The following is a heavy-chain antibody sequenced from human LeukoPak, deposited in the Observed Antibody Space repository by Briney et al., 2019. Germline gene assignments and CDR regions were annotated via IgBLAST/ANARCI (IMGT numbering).Heavy chain of an antibody. J-gene: IGHJ4*02. CDR1: GGSISSSSYY. CDR3: ARDLRDGDTNFDY. D-gene: IGHD5-24*01. CDR2: IYYSGST. V-gene: IGHV4-39*07. Sequence: SETLSLTRTVSGGSISSSSYYWGWIRQPPGKGLEWIGSIYYSGSTYYNPSLKSRVTISVDTSKNQFSLKLSSVTAADTAVYYCARDLRDGDTNFDYWGQGTLVTVSS.